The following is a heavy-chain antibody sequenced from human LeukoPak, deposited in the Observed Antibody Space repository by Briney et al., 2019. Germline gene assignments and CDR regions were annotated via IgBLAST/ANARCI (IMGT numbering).Heavy chain of an antibody. CDR2: IYHSGST. CDR1: GGSISSSNW. J-gene: IGHJ6*03. D-gene: IGHD6-19*01. CDR3: ARAGPPGGVAGTVVGRNKYYYYYYMDV. Sequence: PSGTLSLTCAVSGGSISSSNWWSWVRQPPGKGLEWIGEIYHSGSTNYNPSLKSRVTISVDKSKNQFPLKLSSVTAADTAVYYCARAGPPGGVAGTVVGRNKYYYYYYMDVWGKGTTVTVSS. V-gene: IGHV4-4*02.